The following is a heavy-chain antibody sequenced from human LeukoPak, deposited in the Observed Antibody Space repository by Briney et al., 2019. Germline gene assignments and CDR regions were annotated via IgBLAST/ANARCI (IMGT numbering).Heavy chain of an antibody. CDR1: GYTFTSYD. Sequence: GASVKVSCKASGYTFTSYDINWVRQATGQGLEWMGWMNPNSGNTGYAQKFQGRVTMTRNTSISTAYMELSSLRSEDTAVYYCARGPGTSLRYFDWLSVGGDDKDAFDIWGQGTMVTVSS. CDR2: MNPNSGNT. J-gene: IGHJ3*02. V-gene: IGHV1-8*01. CDR3: ARGPGTSLRYFDWLSVGGDDKDAFDI. D-gene: IGHD3-9*01.